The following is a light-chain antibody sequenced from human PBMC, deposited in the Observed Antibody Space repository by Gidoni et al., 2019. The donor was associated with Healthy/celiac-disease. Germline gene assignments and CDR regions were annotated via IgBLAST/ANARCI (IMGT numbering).Light chain of an antibody. V-gene: IGKV3-15*01. CDR1: QSVSSN. CDR2: GAS. J-gene: IGKJ4*01. CDR3: QQYNNWPPQLT. Sequence: EILFTRLPATLSVSPGERSTLSCRASQSVSSNLAWYQQKPGQAPRLLIYGASTRATGIPARFSGSGSGTEFTLTISSLQSEDFAVYYCQQYNNWPPQLTFGGGTKVEIK.